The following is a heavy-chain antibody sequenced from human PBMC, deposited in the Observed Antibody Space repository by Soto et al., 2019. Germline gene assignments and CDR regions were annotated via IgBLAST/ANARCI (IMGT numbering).Heavy chain of an antibody. CDR3: ARDYTVVMAAGPVHYGMDV. D-gene: IGHD2-15*01. Sequence: QVQLVQSGAEVKKPGASVKVSCKASGYTFTSYGISWVRQAPGQGLEWMGWISAYNGNTNYAQKLQGRVTMTTDTSTSTASMELRSLRSDDTAVYYCARDYTVVMAAGPVHYGMDVWGQGTTVTVSS. V-gene: IGHV1-18*01. CDR1: GYTFTSYG. CDR2: ISAYNGNT. J-gene: IGHJ6*02.